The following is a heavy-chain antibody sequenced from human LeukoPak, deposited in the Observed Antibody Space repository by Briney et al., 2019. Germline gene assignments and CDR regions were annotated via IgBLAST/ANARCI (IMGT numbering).Heavy chain of an antibody. J-gene: IGHJ4*02. CDR2: ISGSSVYI. V-gene: IGHV3-11*05. CDR3: ARASSGIIDS. Sequence: GGSLRLSCAVSGFTFSDYYMSWIRKAPGKGLECISYISGSSVYIRYADSVKGRFTVSRDNARNSLYLQMNSLSANDTAVYYCARASSGIIDSWGQGTLVTVSS. CDR1: GFTFSDYY.